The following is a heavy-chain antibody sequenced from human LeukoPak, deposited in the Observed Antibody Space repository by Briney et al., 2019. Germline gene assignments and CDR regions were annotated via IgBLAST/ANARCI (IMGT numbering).Heavy chain of an antibody. J-gene: IGHJ4*02. D-gene: IGHD6-13*01. CDR2: IRSDGSNK. V-gene: IGHV3-30*02. CDR3: ARVSSSWSDY. Sequence: GGSLRLSCAGSGFSFSSYGMHWVRQAPGKGLEWMAFIRSDGSNKYYADSVKGRFTISRDNSKNTLYLQMNSLRAEDTAVYYCARVSSSWSDYWGQGTLVTVSS. CDR1: GFSFSSYG.